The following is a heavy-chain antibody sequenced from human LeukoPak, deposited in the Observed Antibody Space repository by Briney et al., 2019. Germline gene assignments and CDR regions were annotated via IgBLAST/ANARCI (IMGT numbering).Heavy chain of an antibody. D-gene: IGHD4-17*01. CDR1: GGSISSGGYY. V-gene: IGHV4-31*03. CDR3: ARIYGYGFNDY. Sequence: SGTLSLTCTVSGGSISSGGYYWSWIRQHPGQGLEWIGYIYFSGSTYYNPSLKSRVTISIDTSKNQFSLKLTSVTAADTAMYYCARIYGYGFNDYWGQGTLVTVSS. J-gene: IGHJ4*02. CDR2: IYFSGST.